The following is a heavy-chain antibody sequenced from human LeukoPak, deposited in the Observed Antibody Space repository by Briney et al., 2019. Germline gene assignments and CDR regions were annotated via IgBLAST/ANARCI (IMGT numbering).Heavy chain of an antibody. D-gene: IGHD4-17*01. Sequence: GGSLRLSCAASGFTFSSYAMHWVRQAPGKGLEYVSAISPDGVNTYYSKSVRGRFTISRDNSKNTMYLQMGSLRGEDMAVYYCARDEYGDYIFNYWGQGTQVTVS. J-gene: IGHJ4*02. CDR3: ARDEYGDYIFNY. V-gene: IGHV3-64*01. CDR2: ISPDGVNT. CDR1: GFTFSSYA.